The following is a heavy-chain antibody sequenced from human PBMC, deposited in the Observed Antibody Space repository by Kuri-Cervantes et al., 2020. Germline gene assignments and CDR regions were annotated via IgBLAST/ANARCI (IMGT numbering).Heavy chain of an antibody. J-gene: IGHJ4*02. D-gene: IGHD3-10*01. Sequence: LSLTCAASGFTFSSYAMHWVRQAPGKGLEYVSAISSNGGSTYYANSVKGRFTISRDNSKNTLYLQMNSLRAEDTAVYYCARDRTYYYGSGSYYKSGYFDYWGQGTLVTVSS. CDR1: GFTFSSYA. CDR3: ARDRTYYYGSGSYYKSGYFDY. CDR2: ISSNGGST. V-gene: IGHV3-64*01.